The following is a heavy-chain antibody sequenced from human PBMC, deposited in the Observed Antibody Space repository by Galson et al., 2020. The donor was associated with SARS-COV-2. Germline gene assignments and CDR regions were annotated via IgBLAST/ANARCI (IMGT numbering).Heavy chain of an antibody. Sequence: GGSLRLSGEAPGFTFSSYGLNWFRQAPGKGLECVPFIRYDGSNKYYAAPVKGRFPISRDNSKTTLYLQMIILRAEDTAVYYCAKDKRPVAYYYCYMDVWGKGTTVTVSS. V-gene: IGHV3-30*02. J-gene: IGHJ6*03. CDR1: GFTFSSYG. CDR2: IRYDGSNK. D-gene: IGHD1-1*01. CDR3: AKDKRPVAYYYCYMDV.